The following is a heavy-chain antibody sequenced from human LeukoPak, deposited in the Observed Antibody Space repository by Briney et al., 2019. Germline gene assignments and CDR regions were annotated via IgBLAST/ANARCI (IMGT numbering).Heavy chain of an antibody. CDR2: ISSNGGST. Sequence: GGSLRLSCAASGFTFSSYDMHWVRQAPGKGVEYVSAISSNGGSTYYANSVKGRFTISRDNSKNTLYLQMGSLRAEDMAVYYCARAGIVGAPDYYYYMDVWGKGTTVTVSS. V-gene: IGHV3-64*01. D-gene: IGHD1-26*01. J-gene: IGHJ6*03. CDR3: ARAGIVGAPDYYYYMDV. CDR1: GFTFSSYD.